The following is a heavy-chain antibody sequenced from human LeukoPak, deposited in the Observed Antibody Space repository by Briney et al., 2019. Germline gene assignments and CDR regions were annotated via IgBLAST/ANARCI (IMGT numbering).Heavy chain of an antibody. CDR2: ISGGGGST. D-gene: IGHD6-13*01. CDR3: AKASIAAAGSGLVDYFDY. CDR1: GFTFSGYA. V-gene: IGHV3-23*01. J-gene: IGHJ4*02. Sequence: PGGSLRLSCAASGFTFSGYAMSWVRQAPGKGLGWGSAISGGGGSTYYADSVTGRFTISRDNSKNTLYLQMNSLRAEDTAVYYCAKASIAAAGSGLVDYFDYWGQGTLVTVSS.